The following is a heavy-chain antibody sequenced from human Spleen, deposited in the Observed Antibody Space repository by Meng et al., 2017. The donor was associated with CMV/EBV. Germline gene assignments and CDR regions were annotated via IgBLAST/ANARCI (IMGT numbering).Heavy chain of an antibody. CDR3: ARHGGRYNWNSDWFDT. D-gene: IGHD1-7*01. Sequence: SETLTLTCTVSGGSVSSGSYYWSWIRQPPGKGLEWIRYIYYSGSTNYNPSLKSRVTISVDTFKRQFPLKLNYVTAADPAVYYCARHGGRYNWNSDWFDTWGQGTLVTVSS. CDR2: IYYSGST. CDR1: GGSVSSGSYY. J-gene: IGHJ5*02. V-gene: IGHV4-61*01.